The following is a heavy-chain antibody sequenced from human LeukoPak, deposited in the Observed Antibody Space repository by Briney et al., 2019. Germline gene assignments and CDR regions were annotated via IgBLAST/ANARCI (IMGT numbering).Heavy chain of an antibody. D-gene: IGHD1-26*01. CDR2: ISYDGSNK. CDR1: GFSFSNHG. CDR3: AKEGGSYPYYFDY. V-gene: IGHV3-30*18. Sequence: PGGSLRLSCAASGFSFSNHGMHWVRQAPGKGLEWVAVISYDGSNKYYADSVKGRFTISRDNSKNTLYLQMNSLRAEDTAVYYCAKEGGSYPYYFDYWGQGTLVTVSS. J-gene: IGHJ4*02.